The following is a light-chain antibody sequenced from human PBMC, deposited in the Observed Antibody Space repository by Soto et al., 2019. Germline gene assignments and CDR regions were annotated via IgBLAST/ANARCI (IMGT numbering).Light chain of an antibody. CDR3: QQYDRTPLT. Sequence: DIVMTQSPDSLAVSLGERATINCKSSQNLLYSSNNKNYLAWYQQKPGQPPKLLIYWASTRESGVPDLFSGSGSGTDFTLTISSLPAEDVAVYYCQQYDRTPLTFGGGTKVEIK. CDR1: QNLLYSSNNKNY. CDR2: WAS. J-gene: IGKJ4*01. V-gene: IGKV4-1*01.